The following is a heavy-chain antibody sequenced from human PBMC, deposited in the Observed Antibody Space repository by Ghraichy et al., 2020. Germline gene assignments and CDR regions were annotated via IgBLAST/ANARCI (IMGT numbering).Heavy chain of an antibody. V-gene: IGHV3-21*01. J-gene: IGHJ2*01. CDR1: GFTFSSYS. D-gene: IGHD2-2*01. CDR2: ISSSSSYI. CDR3: ARAGRGVVVPAAAGGGFDR. Sequence: GGSLRLSCAASGFTFSSYSMNWVRQAPGKGLEWVSSISSSSSYIYYADSVKGRFTISRDNAKNSLYLQMNSLRAEDTAVYYCARAGRGVVVPAAAGGGFDRLGRGTRVTGSS.